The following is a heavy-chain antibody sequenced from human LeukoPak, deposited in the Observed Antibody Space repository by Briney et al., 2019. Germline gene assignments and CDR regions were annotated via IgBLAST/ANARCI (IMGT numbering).Heavy chain of an antibody. CDR1: GFTFSSYA. CDR3: AKVLEGTWFPFDY. V-gene: IGHV3-23*01. J-gene: IGHJ4*02. D-gene: IGHD1/OR15-1a*01. CDR2: IRGSGGST. Sequence: GGSLRLSCAASGFTFSSYAMSWVRQAPGKGLEWVSTIRGSGGSTYYADSVKGRFTISRDNSKNTLYLQMNSLRAEDTAVYYCAKVLEGTWFPFDYWGQGTLVTVSS.